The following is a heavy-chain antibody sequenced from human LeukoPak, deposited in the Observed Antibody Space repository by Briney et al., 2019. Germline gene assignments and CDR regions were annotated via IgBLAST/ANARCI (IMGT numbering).Heavy chain of an antibody. CDR3: TTDDYDILTGYYRSDY. V-gene: IGHV3-30*03. CDR2: ISYDGSNK. CDR1: GFTFSSYG. J-gene: IGHJ4*02. D-gene: IGHD3-9*01. Sequence: GGSLRLSCAASGFTFSSYGMHWVRQAPGKGLEWVAVISYDGSNKYYADSVKGRFTISRDNSKNTLYLQMNSLKTEDTAVCYCTTDDYDILTGYYRSDYWGQGTLVTVSS.